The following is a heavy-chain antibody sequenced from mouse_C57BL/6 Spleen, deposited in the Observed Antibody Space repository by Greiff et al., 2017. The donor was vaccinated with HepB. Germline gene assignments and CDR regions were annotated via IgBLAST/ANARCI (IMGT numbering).Heavy chain of an antibody. CDR1: GYTFTSYW. CDR2: IDPSDSYT. Sequence: VQLQQSGAELVKPGASVKLSCKASGYTFTSYWMQWVNQRPGQGLEWIGEIDPSDSYTNYNQKFKGKATLTVDTSSSTAYMQLSSLTSEDSAVYYCARSSYGSSPAWFAYWGQGTLVTVSA. D-gene: IGHD1-1*01. J-gene: IGHJ3*01. V-gene: IGHV1-50*01. CDR3: ARSSYGSSPAWFAY.